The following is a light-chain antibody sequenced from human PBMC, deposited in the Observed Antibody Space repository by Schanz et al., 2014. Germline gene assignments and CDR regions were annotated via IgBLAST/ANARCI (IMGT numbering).Light chain of an antibody. J-gene: IGLJ2*01. CDR2: GDN. Sequence: QSALTQPASVSASPGQSITISCTGTATDIGGTYLVSWYQQNPGEAPKLLILGDNHRPSGVSNRFSGSKSANTASLTISGLQAEDEADYYCVSYAGNNHLIFGGGTKLTVL. CDR1: ATDIGGTYL. V-gene: IGLV2-23*01. CDR3: VSYAGNNHLI.